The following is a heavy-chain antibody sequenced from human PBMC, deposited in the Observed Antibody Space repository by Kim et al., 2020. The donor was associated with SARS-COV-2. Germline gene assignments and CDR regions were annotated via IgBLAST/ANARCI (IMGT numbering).Heavy chain of an antibody. J-gene: IGHJ4*02. D-gene: IGHD3-9*01. V-gene: IGHV1-8*01. Sequence: GYAQKFQGRVTMTMDPSITTAYMELSSLRSEYTAVYYCARGVRTISNYDYWGQGTLVTVSS. CDR3: ARGVRTISNYDY.